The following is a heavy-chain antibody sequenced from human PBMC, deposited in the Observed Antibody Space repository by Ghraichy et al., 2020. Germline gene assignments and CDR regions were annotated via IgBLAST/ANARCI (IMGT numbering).Heavy chain of an antibody. CDR1: GYSFTSYW. Sequence: GGSLRLSCKGSGYSFTSYWIGWVRQMPGKGLEWMGIIYPGDSDTRYSPSFQGQVTISADKSISTAYLQWSSLKASDTAMYYCARPGSGTYYRDDAFDIWGQGTMVTVSS. V-gene: IGHV5-51*01. CDR3: ARPGSGTYYRDDAFDI. D-gene: IGHD1-26*01. CDR2: IYPGDSDT. J-gene: IGHJ3*02.